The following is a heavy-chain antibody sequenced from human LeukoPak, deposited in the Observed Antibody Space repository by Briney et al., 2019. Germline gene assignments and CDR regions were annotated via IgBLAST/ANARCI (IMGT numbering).Heavy chain of an antibody. J-gene: IGHJ4*02. V-gene: IGHV4-59*05. Sequence: SETLSLTCTFSGASLSSYYWNWIRQPPGKGLEWIGSINYSGGTHYNPSLKSRVTISADKSKNQSSLKLSSVTAADTAVYYCARLWSTHCSGGTCPHQPNYWGQGTLVTVSS. CDR2: INYSGGT. CDR3: ARLWSTHCSGGTCPHQPNY. CDR1: GASLSSYY. D-gene: IGHD2-15*01.